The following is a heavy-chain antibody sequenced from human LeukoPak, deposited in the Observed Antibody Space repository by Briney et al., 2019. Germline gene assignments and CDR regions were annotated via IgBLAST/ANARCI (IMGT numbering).Heavy chain of an antibody. CDR2: MNPNSGNT. CDR1: GYTFTSCD. D-gene: IGHD3-10*01. J-gene: IGHJ4*02. Sequence: ASVKVSCKASGYTFTSCDINWVRQATGQGLEWMGWMNPNSGNTGYAQKFQGRVTMTRNTSISTAYMELSSLRSEDTAVYYCARVMVRGVKATFGYWGQGTLVTVSS. V-gene: IGHV1-8*01. CDR3: ARVMVRGVKATFGY.